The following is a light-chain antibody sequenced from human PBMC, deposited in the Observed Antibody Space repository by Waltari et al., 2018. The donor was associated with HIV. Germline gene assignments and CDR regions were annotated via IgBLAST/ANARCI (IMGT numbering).Light chain of an antibody. CDR1: QSLFYSSNNKDY. Sequence: DIVVTQSPASLAVSLGERATINCKSSQSLFYSSNNKDYLAWYQQKPGQPPKLLIYWASTRESGVPDRFSGSGSGTDFTLTISSLQAEDVAVYYCQQYYSSLHTFGQGTKLEIK. CDR2: WAS. J-gene: IGKJ2*01. CDR3: QQYYSSLHT. V-gene: IGKV4-1*01.